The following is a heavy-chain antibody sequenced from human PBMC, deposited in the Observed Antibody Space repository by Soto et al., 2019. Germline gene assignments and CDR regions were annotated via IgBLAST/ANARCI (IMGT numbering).Heavy chain of an antibody. Sequence: GGSLRLSCAASGFNFRTYWMSWVRQAPGKGLEWVANIKEDGTDTYYVDSVKGRLTVSRDNAKNLLYLQLNSLRAEDTAVYYCAREGFSYGPKGAVFDHWGQGSLVTVSS. D-gene: IGHD5-18*01. CDR2: IKEDGTDT. CDR3: AREGFSYGPKGAVFDH. CDR1: GFNFRTYW. V-gene: IGHV3-7*03. J-gene: IGHJ4*02.